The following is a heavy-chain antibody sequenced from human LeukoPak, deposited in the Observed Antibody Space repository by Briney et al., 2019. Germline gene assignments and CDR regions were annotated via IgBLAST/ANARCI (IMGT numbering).Heavy chain of an antibody. J-gene: IGHJ5*02. CDR3: ARDLVAATPAYNWFDP. Sequence: SQTLSLTCAISGDSVSSNSAAWNWIRQSPSRGLEWLGRTYYRSKWYNDYAVSVKSRITINPDTSKNQFSLQLNSVTPEDTAVYYCARDLVAATPAYNWFDPWGQGTLVTVSS. CDR1: GDSVSSNSAA. V-gene: IGHV6-1*01. CDR2: TYYRSKWYN. D-gene: IGHD2-15*01.